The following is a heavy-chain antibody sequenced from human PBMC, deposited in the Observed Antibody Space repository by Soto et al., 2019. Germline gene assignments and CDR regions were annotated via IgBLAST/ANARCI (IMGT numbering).Heavy chain of an antibody. D-gene: IGHD2-2*01. CDR2: FDPEDGET. V-gene: IGHV1-24*01. Sequence: AAEQVSYKVSRYTLTELSMHCVRQAPGKGLEWLGGFDPEDGETIYAQKFQGRVTMTEDTSTDTAYMELSSLRSEDTAVYYCATDGGYCSSTSCYYCYYYGMDGWGQGTTVTVSS. CDR3: ATDGGYCSSTSCYYCYYYGMDG. CDR1: RYTLTELS. J-gene: IGHJ6*02.